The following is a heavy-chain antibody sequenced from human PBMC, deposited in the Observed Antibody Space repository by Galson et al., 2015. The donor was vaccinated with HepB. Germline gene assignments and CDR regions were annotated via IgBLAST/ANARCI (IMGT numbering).Heavy chain of an antibody. J-gene: IGHJ5*02. CDR2: ISAYNDNT. V-gene: IGHV1-18*01. Sequence: SVKVSCKASGYTFTSYGISWVRQAPGQGLEWMGWISAYNDNTNYAQKLQGRVTMTTDTSTSTAYMELRSLRSDDTAVYYCARDLGRLGELSLYPENWFDPWGQGTLVTVSS. CDR1: GYTFTSYG. CDR3: ARDLGRLGELSLYPENWFDP. D-gene: IGHD3-16*02.